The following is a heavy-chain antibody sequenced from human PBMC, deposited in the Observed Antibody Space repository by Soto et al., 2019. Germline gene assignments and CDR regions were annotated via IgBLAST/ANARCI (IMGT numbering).Heavy chain of an antibody. J-gene: IGHJ6*02. CDR1: GGTFSSYA. CDR3: ARDPPTYYYGSSVRYGMDV. Sequence: RASVKVSCKASGGTFSSYAISWVRQAPGQGLEWMGGIIPIFGTANYAQKFQGRVTITADESTSTAYMELSSLRSEDTAVYYCARDPPTYYYGSSVRYGMDVWGQGTTVTVSS. V-gene: IGHV1-69*13. CDR2: IIPIFGTA. D-gene: IGHD3-22*01.